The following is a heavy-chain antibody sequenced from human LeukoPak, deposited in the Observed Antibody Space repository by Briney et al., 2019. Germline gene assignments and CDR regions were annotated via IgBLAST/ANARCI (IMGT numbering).Heavy chain of an antibody. CDR2: IYHSGGT. J-gene: IGHJ4*02. CDR1: GYSISSGHY. Sequence: PSETLSLTCAVSGYSISSGHYWGWIRQPPGKGLEWIGSIYHSGGTNYNPSLKSRVTISVDTSKNQFSLKMKSVTAADTAVYYCAGFTPAVDYCSQGTLVTVSS. V-gene: IGHV4-38-2*01. CDR3: AGFTPAVDY. D-gene: IGHD3-10*01.